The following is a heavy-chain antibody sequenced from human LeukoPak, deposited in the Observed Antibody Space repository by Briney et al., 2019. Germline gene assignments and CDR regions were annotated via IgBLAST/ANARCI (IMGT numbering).Heavy chain of an antibody. J-gene: IGHJ4*02. CDR3: ARGGPSGSYYFDY. V-gene: IGHV3-53*01. CDR1: GFTVSSNY. CDR2: IYSGGNT. D-gene: IGHD1-26*01. Sequence: GGSLRLSRAASGFTVSSNYMSWVRQAPGKGLEWVSLIYSGGNTYYADSVKGRFTISRDNSKNTLSLQMNSLRAEDTAVYYCARGGPSGSYYFDYWGQGTLVTVSS.